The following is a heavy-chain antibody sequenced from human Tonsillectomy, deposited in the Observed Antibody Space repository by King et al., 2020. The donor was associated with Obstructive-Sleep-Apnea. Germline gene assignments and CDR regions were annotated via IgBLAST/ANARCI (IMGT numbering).Heavy chain of an antibody. J-gene: IGHJ3*02. Sequence: VQLQESGPGLVKPSQTLSLTCTVSGGSISSGDYYWSWIRQPPGKGLEWIGYIYYSGSTYYNPSLKRRVSISVDTSKNQFSLTLSSVTAADTAVYYCARDKDDILTGYYGPRSHDAFDIWGQGTMVTVSS. CDR3: ARDKDDILTGYYGPRSHDAFDI. V-gene: IGHV4-30-4*01. D-gene: IGHD3-9*01. CDR1: GGSISSGDYY. CDR2: IYYSGST.